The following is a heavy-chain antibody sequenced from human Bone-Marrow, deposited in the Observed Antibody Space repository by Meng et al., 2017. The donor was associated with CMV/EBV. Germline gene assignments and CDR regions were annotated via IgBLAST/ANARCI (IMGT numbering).Heavy chain of an antibody. V-gene: IGHV1-69*05. D-gene: IGHD6-19*01. J-gene: IGHJ6*02. CDR2: IIPIFGTA. Sequence: SVKVSCKASGGTFSSYAISWLRQAPGQGLEWMGGIIPIFGTANYAQKFQGRVTITTDESTSTAYVELSSLRSEDTAVYYCAIGYSSGWPIPGYYYYYGMDVWGQGTTVTVSS. CDR3: AIGYSSGWPIPGYYYYYGMDV. CDR1: GGTFSSYA.